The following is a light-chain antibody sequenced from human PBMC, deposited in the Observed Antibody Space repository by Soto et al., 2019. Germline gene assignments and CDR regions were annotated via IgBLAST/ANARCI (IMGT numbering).Light chain of an antibody. V-gene: IGKV3-20*01. CDR3: QQYVTSPWA. J-gene: IGKJ1*01. Sequence: EIVLTQSPGTLSLSPEERATLSCRASQSVSSSFLAWYQQKPGQAPRLLIYGASNRATGIPDRFSGSGSGTDFTLTISRLEPEDFAVYYCQQYVTSPWAFGQGTKVAIE. CDR2: GAS. CDR1: QSVSSSF.